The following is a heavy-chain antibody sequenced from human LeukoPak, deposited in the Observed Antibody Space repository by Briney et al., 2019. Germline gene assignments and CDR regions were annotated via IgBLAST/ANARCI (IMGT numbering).Heavy chain of an antibody. Sequence: SQTLSLTCTASSVTISTVGYYWSWTGQPAGKGLEWIGRIYARGNTNYNPSLESRVPMSLDTSKNQFSLKLTSVTAADTAVYFCVRDRSSGDAFDIWGQGTVVTVSS. CDR2: IYARGNT. V-gene: IGHV4-61*02. J-gene: IGHJ3*02. CDR3: VRDRSSGDAFDI. CDR1: SVTISTVGYY. D-gene: IGHD2-2*01.